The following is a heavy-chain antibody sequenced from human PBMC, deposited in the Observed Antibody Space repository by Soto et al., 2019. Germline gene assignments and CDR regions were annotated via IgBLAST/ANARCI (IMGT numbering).Heavy chain of an antibody. CDR3: ARHVSRWTDAFDI. CDR1: GYSFTIYC. Sequence: GESLKISCNGSGYSFTIYCIGLVLQMPGKGLEWMGIIYPGDSDTRYSPSFQGQVTISADKSISTAYLQWSSLKASDTAMYYCARHVSRWTDAFDIWGQGTMVTVSS. D-gene: IGHD2-15*01. J-gene: IGHJ3*02. CDR2: IYPGDSDT. V-gene: IGHV5-51*01.